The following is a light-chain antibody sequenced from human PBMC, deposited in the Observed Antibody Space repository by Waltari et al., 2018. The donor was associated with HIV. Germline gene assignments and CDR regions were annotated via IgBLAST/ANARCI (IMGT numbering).Light chain of an antibody. CDR3: CSYAGSGTYV. V-gene: IGLV2-23*02. CDR2: DVI. J-gene: IGLJ1*01. CDR1: SSDVGGYNH. Sequence: QSALTQPASVSGSPGQSITISCTGTSSDVGGYNHVSWYQQHPGKAPKLMIHDVIKRPSGVSNRVSGSKSGNTASLTISGLQAEDEADYYCCSYAGSGTYVFGTGTKVTVL.